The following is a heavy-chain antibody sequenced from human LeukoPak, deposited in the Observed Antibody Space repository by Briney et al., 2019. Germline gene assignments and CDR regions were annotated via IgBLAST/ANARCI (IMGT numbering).Heavy chain of an antibody. CDR1: GFTFSSYW. Sequence: GGSLRLSCAASGFTFSSYWMNWVRQAPGKGLEWVANIKQDGSAKYYVDSVKGRFTISRDNAKNSLYLQMNSLRAEDTAVYYCARLQANWDAFDIWGQGTMVTVSS. CDR3: ARLQANWDAFDI. CDR2: IKQDGSAK. D-gene: IGHD7-27*01. J-gene: IGHJ3*02. V-gene: IGHV3-7*01.